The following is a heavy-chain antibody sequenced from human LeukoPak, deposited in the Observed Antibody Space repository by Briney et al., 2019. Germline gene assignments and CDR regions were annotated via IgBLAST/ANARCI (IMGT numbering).Heavy chain of an antibody. V-gene: IGHV3-21*01. J-gene: IGHJ3*02. Sequence: GGSLRLSCAASGFTFSSYTINWVRQAPGKGLEWVSSISSSSSYIYYADSVKGRFTISRDNAKNSLYLQMNSLRAEDTAVYYCASGRDGYNWRGDAFDIWGQGTMVTVSS. D-gene: IGHD5-24*01. CDR1: GFTFSSYT. CDR3: ASGRDGYNWRGDAFDI. CDR2: ISSSSSYI.